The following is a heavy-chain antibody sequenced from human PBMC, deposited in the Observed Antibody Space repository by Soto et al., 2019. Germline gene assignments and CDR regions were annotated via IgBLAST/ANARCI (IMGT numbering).Heavy chain of an antibody. CDR3: ARGRGIVVAVAATSEYGMDV. Sequence: EVQLVESGGGLVQPGGSLRLSCAASGFTFSSYWMHWVRQAPGKGLVWVSRINSDGSSTSYADSVKGRFTISRDNAKNTLYLQMNSLRAEDTAVYYCARGRGIVVAVAATSEYGMDVWGQGTTVTVSS. D-gene: IGHD2-15*01. V-gene: IGHV3-74*01. CDR1: GFTFSSYW. CDR2: INSDGSST. J-gene: IGHJ6*02.